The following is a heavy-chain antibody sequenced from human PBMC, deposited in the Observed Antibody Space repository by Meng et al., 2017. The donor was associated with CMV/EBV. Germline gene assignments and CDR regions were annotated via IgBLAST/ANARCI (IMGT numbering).Heavy chain of an antibody. V-gene: IGHV3-74*01. Sequence: GESLKISCAASGFTFSSYGMHWVRQAPGKGLEWVSRINNDGGNTVYADSVKGRFTFSRDNAKNTLYLQMNSLRAEDTAVYYCARGLYGPDYWGQGTLVTVSS. CDR3: ARGLYGPDY. CDR1: GFTFSSYG. D-gene: IGHD4-17*01. J-gene: IGHJ4*02. CDR2: INNDGGNT.